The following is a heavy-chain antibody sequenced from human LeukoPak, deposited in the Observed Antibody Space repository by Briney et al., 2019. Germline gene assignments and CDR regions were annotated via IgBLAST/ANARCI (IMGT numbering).Heavy chain of an antibody. D-gene: IGHD6-13*01. J-gene: IGHJ4*02. Sequence: GGSLRLSCAASGFTFSSYRMNWVRQAPGKGLEWVSYISSSSSSINYADSVKGRFSISRDNAKNSLYLQMNSLRAEDTAVYYCARDGYSTSWYPYYFDYWGQGTLVTVSS. CDR1: GFTFSSYR. CDR2: ISSSSSSI. CDR3: ARDGYSTSWYPYYFDY. V-gene: IGHV3-48*01.